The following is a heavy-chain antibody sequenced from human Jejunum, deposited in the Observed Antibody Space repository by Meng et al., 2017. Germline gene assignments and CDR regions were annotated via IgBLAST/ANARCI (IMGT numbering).Heavy chain of an antibody. D-gene: IGHD1-1*01. J-gene: IGHJ4*02. Sequence: GESLKISCAASGFTFNNYAMTWVRQAPGRGLEWVSGSSADGGSSYYADSVKGRFTISRDNSKNTLYLQMNSLRAEDTAVYYCAKDQGTTGWCLDYWGQGTLVTVSS. CDR3: AKDQGTTGWCLDY. V-gene: IGHV3-23*01. CDR2: SSADGGSS. CDR1: GFTFNNYA.